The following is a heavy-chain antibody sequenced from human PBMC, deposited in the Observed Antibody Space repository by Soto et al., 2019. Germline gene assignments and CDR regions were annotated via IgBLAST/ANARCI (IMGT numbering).Heavy chain of an antibody. CDR3: ARGIQGDYYYGMDV. D-gene: IGHD5-18*01. CDR2: INADYGNT. J-gene: IGHJ6*02. Sequence: QAQLVQSGAEVKKPGASVKVSCKASGYTFYSHSISWVRQAPGQGLEWMGRINADYGNTQYAQKFRGRVTMTTDTSTTTVHMELTNLRSDDTAVYYCARGIQGDYYYGMDVWGQGTTVTVSS. CDR1: GYTFYSHS. V-gene: IGHV1-18*01.